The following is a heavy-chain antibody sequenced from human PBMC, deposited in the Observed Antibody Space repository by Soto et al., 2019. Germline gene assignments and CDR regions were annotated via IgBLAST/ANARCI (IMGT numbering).Heavy chain of an antibody. CDR1: GDSVSSNSAA. D-gene: IGHD5-12*01. V-gene: IGHV6-1*01. CDR2: TYYRSKWYN. Sequence: SQTLSLTCVISGDSVSSNSAAWNWIRQSPSRGLEWLGRTYYRSKWYNDYAVSVKSRITINPDTSKNQCSLQLNSVTPEDTAVYYCARDSAYSGYPGYFDYWGQGTLVTVSS. CDR3: ARDSAYSGYPGYFDY. J-gene: IGHJ4*02.